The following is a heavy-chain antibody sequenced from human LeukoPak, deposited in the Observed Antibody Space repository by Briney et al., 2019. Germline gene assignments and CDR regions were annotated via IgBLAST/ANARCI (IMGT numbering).Heavy chain of an antibody. Sequence: ASVKVSCKASGGTFSSYAISWVRQAPGQGLEWMGGIIPIFGTANYAQKFQGRVTITADESTSTAYMELSSLRSEDTAVYYCARARGIFGVVMDAFDIWGQGTMVTVSS. V-gene: IGHV1-69*01. CDR2: IIPIFGTA. D-gene: IGHD3-3*01. CDR1: GGTFSSYA. CDR3: ARARGIFGVVMDAFDI. J-gene: IGHJ3*02.